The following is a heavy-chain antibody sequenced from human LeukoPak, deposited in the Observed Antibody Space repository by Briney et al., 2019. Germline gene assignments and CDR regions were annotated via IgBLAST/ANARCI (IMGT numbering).Heavy chain of an antibody. V-gene: IGHV1-69*13. CDR3: ARARRGSYYDY. D-gene: IGHD1-26*01. Sequence: SVKVSCKASGYTFTGYYMHWVRQAPGQGLEWMGGIIPIFGTANYAQKFQGRVTITADESTSTAYMELSSLRSEDTAVYYCARARRGSYYDYWGQGTLVTVSS. CDR1: GYTFTGYY. J-gene: IGHJ4*02. CDR2: IIPIFGTA.